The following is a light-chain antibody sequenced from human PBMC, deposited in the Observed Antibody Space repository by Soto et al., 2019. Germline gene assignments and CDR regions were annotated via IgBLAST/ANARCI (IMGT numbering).Light chain of an antibody. CDR3: QQYKSYSA. CDR1: QSINNW. J-gene: IGKJ2*01. V-gene: IGKV1-5*01. CDR2: DAS. Sequence: DILMTQSPSTLSASVGDRVTITCRASQSINNWLAWYQQKPGKAPKILISDASTLESGVPSRFSGSGSGTEFTLTISSLQPDDFATYYCQQYKSYSAFGQGTKLEIK.